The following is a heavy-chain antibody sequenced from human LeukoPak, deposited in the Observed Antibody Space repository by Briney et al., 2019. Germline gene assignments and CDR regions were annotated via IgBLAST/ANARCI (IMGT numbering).Heavy chain of an antibody. J-gene: IGHJ4*02. CDR1: GYVFTAYY. Sequence: ASVKLSCKTSGYVFTAYYIHWVRQAPGQGLEWLGFVKPDTGATNSAQQLQGRVSMTSDASVTTAYMELSGLTSDDTALYFCARERPTLLTRIRGIATAPGHWGRGTLVTVSS. CDR3: ARERPTLLTRIRGIATAPGH. V-gene: IGHV1-2*02. D-gene: IGHD3-10*01. CDR2: VKPDTGAT.